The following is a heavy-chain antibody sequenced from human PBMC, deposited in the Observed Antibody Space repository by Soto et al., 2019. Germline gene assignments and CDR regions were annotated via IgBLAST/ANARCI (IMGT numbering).Heavy chain of an antibody. CDR3: AKTGPYRNGYVRHYFDY. CDR1: GFTFSNYA. Sequence: GGSLRLSCVASGFTFSNYAMSWVRQAPGKGLEWVSAITGSGAHTYYADSGKGRVTISRDNSKNTLYVQMNSLRAEDAAVYYCAKTGPYRNGYVRHYFDYWCQGTLVAVSS. V-gene: IGHV3-23*01. CDR2: ITGSGAHT. J-gene: IGHJ4*02. D-gene: IGHD5-12*01.